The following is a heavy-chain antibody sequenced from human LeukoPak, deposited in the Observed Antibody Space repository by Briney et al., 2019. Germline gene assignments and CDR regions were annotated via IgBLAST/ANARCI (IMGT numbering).Heavy chain of an antibody. CDR1: GYTFTSYD. J-gene: IGHJ6*02. Sequence: ASVKVSCTASGYTFTSYDINWVRQATGQGLEWMGWMNPNSGNTGYAQKFQGRVTMTRNTSISTAYMELSSLRSEDTAVYYCARVKKDRYGMDVWGQGTTVTVSS. V-gene: IGHV1-8*01. CDR3: ARVKKDRYGMDV. CDR2: MNPNSGNT.